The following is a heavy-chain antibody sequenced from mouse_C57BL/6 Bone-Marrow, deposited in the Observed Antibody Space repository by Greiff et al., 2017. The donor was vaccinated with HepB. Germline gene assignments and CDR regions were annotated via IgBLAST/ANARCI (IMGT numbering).Heavy chain of an antibody. CDR1: GYSITSGYD. J-gene: IGHJ2*01. V-gene: IGHV3-1*01. CDR3: AMGGAVVGYFDY. D-gene: IGHD1-1*01. CDR2: ISYSGST. Sequence: EVQLVESGPGMVKPSQSLSLTCTVTGYSITSGYDWHWMRHFPGNKLEWMGYISYSGSTNYNPSLKSRISITHDTSKNHFFLKLNSVTTEDTATYYCAMGGAVVGYFDYWGQGTTLTVSS.